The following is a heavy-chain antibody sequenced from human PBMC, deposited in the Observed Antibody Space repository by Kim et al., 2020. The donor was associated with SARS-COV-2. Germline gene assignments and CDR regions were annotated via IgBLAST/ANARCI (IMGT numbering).Heavy chain of an antibody. CDR3: ARAYYYDSSGRGPSAFDI. J-gene: IGHJ3*02. D-gene: IGHD3-22*01. Sequence: KSRVTISVDTSKNQFSLKLSSVTAADTAVYYCARAYYYDSSGRGPSAFDIWGQGTMVTVSS. V-gene: IGHV4-34*01.